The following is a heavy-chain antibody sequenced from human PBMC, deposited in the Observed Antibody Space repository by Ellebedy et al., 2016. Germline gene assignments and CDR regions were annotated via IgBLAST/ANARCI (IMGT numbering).Heavy chain of an antibody. CDR1: GGTFSGYY. Sequence: SETLSLXXAVYGGTFSGYYWSWIRQSPGKGLEWIGESNQSGNTNYNPSLKSRVTVSVDTSKNQFSLKLSYVTAADTAVYYCARDNYGSLDYWGQGILVTVSS. CDR2: SNQSGNT. CDR3: ARDNYGSLDY. J-gene: IGHJ4*02. V-gene: IGHV4-34*01. D-gene: IGHD3-10*01.